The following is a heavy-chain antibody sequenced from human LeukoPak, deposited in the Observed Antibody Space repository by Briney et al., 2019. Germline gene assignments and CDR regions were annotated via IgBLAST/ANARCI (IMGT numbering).Heavy chain of an antibody. CDR2: IYYSGST. J-gene: IGHJ4*02. CDR3: ASPYYYDSSGYYQNDY. CDR1: GGSISSSSYY. V-gene: IGHV4-39*07. D-gene: IGHD3-22*01. Sequence: SETLSLTCTVSGGSISSSSYYWGWIRQPPGKGLEWTGSIYYSGSTYYNPSLKSRVTISVDTSKNQFSLKLSSVTAADTAVYYCASPYYYDSSGYYQNDYWGQGTLVTVSS.